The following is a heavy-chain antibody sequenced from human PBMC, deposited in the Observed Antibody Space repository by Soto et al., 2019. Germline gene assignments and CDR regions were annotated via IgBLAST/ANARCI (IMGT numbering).Heavy chain of an antibody. V-gene: IGHV4-34*01. D-gene: IGHD5-12*01. CDR3: ARGPRQRWLQLRVVFDY. Sequence: SETLSLTCAVYGGSFSGYYWSWIRQPPGKGLEWIGEINHSGSTNYNPSLKSRVTISVDTSKNQFSLKLSSVTAADTAVYYCARGPRQRWLQLRVVFDYWGQGTLVTVSS. J-gene: IGHJ4*02. CDR2: INHSGST. CDR1: GGSFSGYY.